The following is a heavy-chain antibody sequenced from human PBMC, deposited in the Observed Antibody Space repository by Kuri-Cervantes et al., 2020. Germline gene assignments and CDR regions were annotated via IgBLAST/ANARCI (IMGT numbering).Heavy chain of an antibody. CDR1: GGSISSYY. D-gene: IGHD6-13*01. CDR3: ARGPNSSSWMGDWFDP. V-gene: IGHV4-59*01. J-gene: IGHJ5*02. CDR2: IYYSGST. Sequence: GSLRLSCTVSGGSISSYYWSWIRQPPGKGLEWIGYIYYSGSTNYNPSPKSRVTISVDTSKNQFSLKLSSVTAADTAVYYCARGPNSSSWMGDWFDPWGQGTLVTVSS.